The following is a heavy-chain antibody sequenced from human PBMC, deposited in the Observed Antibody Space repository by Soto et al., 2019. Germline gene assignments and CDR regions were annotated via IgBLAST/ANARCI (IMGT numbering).Heavy chain of an antibody. CDR2: ISYDGSNK. J-gene: IGHJ6*03. D-gene: IGHD7-27*01. Sequence: GGSLRLSCAASGFTFSSYGMHWVRQAPGKGLEWVAVISYDGSNKYYADSVKGRFTISRDNSKNTLYLQMNSLRAEDKAAYYCAKPGDYYYYYYMDVWGKGTTVTVSS. CDR1: GFTFSSYG. V-gene: IGHV3-30*18. CDR3: AKPGDYYYYYYMDV.